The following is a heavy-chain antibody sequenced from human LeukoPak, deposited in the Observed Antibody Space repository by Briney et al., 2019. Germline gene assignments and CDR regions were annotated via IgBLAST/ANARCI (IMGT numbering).Heavy chain of an antibody. V-gene: IGHV4-38-2*02. Sequence: SETLSLTCTVSGYSISSGYYWGWLRQPPGKGLEWIGGIYHSGSTYYNPSLKSRVTISVDTSKNQFSLKLSSVTAADTAVYYCARDSGTTGEVKFDPWGQGTLVTVSS. CDR3: ARDSGTTGEVKFDP. CDR1: GYSISSGYY. D-gene: IGHD3-10*01. CDR2: IYHSGST. J-gene: IGHJ5*02.